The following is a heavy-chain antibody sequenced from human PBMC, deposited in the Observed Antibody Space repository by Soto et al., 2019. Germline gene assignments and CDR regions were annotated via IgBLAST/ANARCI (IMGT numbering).Heavy chain of an antibody. CDR1: GLTFSSYA. V-gene: IGHV3-30-3*01. J-gene: IGHJ6*02. Sequence: GGSLRLSCAASGLTFSSYAMHWVRQAPGKGLEWVAVISYDGSNKYYADSVKGRFTISRDNSKNTLYLQMNSLRAEDTAVYYCXRDRGSNYDYYYYGMDVWGQGTPVTVSS. D-gene: IGHD4-4*01. CDR3: XRDRGSNYDYYYYGMDV. CDR2: ISYDGSNK.